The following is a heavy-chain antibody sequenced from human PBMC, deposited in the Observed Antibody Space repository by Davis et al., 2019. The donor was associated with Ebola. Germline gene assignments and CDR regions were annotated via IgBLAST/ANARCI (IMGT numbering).Heavy chain of an antibody. D-gene: IGHD4-17*01. CDR3: TRDNYGDSGY. CDR2: INSDGSST. Sequence: GESLKISCAASGFTFSSYWMHWVRQAPGKGLVWVSRINSDGSSTSYADSVKGRFTISRDNAKNTLYLQMSSLRTDDTAVYYCTRDNYGDSGYWGQGSLVTVSS. CDR1: GFTFSSYW. V-gene: IGHV3-74*01. J-gene: IGHJ4*02.